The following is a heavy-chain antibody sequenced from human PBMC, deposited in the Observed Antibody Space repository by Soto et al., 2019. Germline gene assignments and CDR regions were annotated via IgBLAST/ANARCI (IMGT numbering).Heavy chain of an antibody. CDR1: GYTFTSYA. CDR3: AREASTFGMDV. CDR2: INAGNGNT. V-gene: IGHV1-3*01. Sequence: ASVKVSCKASGYTFTSYAMHWVRQAPGQRLEWMGWINAGNGNTKYSQKFQGRVTITRDTSASTAYMELSSLGSEDTAVYYCAREASTFGMDVWGQGTTVTVSS. D-gene: IGHD3-16*01. J-gene: IGHJ6*02.